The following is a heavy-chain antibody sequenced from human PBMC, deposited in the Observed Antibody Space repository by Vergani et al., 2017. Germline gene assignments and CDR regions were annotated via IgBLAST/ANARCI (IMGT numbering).Heavy chain of an antibody. V-gene: IGHV2-70*04. CDR3: ACGDHTDFDY. Sequence: QITLKESGPTLVKPTQTLTLTCTFSGFSLSTSGVGVGWIRQPPGKALEWLARIDWDDDKFYSTSLKTRLTISKDTSKNQVVLTMTNMDPVDTATYYCACGDHTDFDYWGQGTLVTVSS. J-gene: IGHJ4*02. CDR1: GFSLSTSGVG. D-gene: IGHD2-21*01. CDR2: IDWDDDK.